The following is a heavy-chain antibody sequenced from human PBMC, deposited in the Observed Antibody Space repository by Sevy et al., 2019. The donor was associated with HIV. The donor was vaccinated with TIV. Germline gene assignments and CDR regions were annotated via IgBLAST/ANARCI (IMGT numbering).Heavy chain of an antibody. CDR1: GFIFDDFG. Sequence: GGSLRLSCAASGFIFDDFGMSWVRQVPGKGLEWVSSIDWNGGSTTYADSVQGRFTISRDNAKNSLDQQMNSLSAEDTALYYSAREKSTAGASYHFVNWGRGTLVTDSS. V-gene: IGHV3-20*04. CDR3: AREKSTAGASYHFVN. CDR2: IDWNGGST. D-gene: IGHD5-18*01. J-gene: IGHJ4*02.